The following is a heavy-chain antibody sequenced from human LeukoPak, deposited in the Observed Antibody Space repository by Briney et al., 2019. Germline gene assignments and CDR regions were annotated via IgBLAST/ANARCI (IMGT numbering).Heavy chain of an antibody. J-gene: IGHJ5*02. V-gene: IGHV4-39*07. CDR3: ARDRYDILTGSSNWFDP. CDR2: IYYSGST. CDR1: GGSISSSSYY. D-gene: IGHD3-9*01. Sequence: SETLSLTCSVSGGSISSSSYYWGWIRQPPGKGLEWIGSIYYSGSTYDNPSLKSRVTISVDTSKNQFSLKLSSVTAADTAVYYCARDRYDILTGSSNWFDPWGQGTLVTVSA.